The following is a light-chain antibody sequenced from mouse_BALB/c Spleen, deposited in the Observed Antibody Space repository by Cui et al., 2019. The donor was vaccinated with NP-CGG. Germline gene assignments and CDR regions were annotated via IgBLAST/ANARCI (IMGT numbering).Light chain of an antibody. Sequence: QAVVTQESALTTSPGETVTLTCRSSTGAVTTSNYANWVQEKPDHLFTGLISGTNNRAPGVSARFSGSLIGDKAALTITGAQTEDEAIYFCALWYSNHWVFGGGTKLTVL. CDR2: GTN. CDR1: TGAVTTSNY. V-gene: IGLV1*01. CDR3: ALWYSNHWV. J-gene: IGLJ1*01.